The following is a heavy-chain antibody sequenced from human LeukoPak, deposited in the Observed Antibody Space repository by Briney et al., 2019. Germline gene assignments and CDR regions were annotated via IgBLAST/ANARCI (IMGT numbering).Heavy chain of an antibody. Sequence: GGSLRLSCAASGFTFSTYAMSWVRQAPGKGLEWVSVISGSGDSAYYADSVKGRFTISRDNSKNTLYLQMSSLRAEDTAVYFCVRGYSFGPYGMNAWGQGTTVTVSS. V-gene: IGHV3-23*01. CDR2: ISGSGDSA. J-gene: IGHJ6*02. D-gene: IGHD2-15*01. CDR1: GFTFSTYA. CDR3: VRGYSFGPYGMNA.